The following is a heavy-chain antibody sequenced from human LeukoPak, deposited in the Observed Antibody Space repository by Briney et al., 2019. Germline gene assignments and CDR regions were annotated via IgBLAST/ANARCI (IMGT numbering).Heavy chain of an antibody. D-gene: IGHD6-19*01. V-gene: IGHV3-21*01. CDR2: ISCSSSYI. CDR3: ASTARSGWYY. J-gene: IGHJ4*02. Sequence: PGGSLRLSCAASGFTFSSYSMNWVRQAPGKGLEWVSSISCSSSYIYYADSVKGRFTISRDNAKNSLYLQMNSLRAEDTAVYYCASTARSGWYYWGQGTLVTVSS. CDR1: GFTFSSYS.